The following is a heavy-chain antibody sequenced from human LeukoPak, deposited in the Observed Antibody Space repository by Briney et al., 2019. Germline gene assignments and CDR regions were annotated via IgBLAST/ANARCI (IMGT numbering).Heavy chain of an antibody. J-gene: IGHJ3*02. V-gene: IGHV3-23*01. Sequence: GGSLRLSCAASGFTFRTYAMTWVRQAPGKGLEWVSAISGSGGSTYYADSVKGRFTISRDNSKNTLYLQMNSLRAEDTAVYYCARRDLGYCSSTSCFHDAFDIWGQGTMVTVSS. D-gene: IGHD2-2*01. CDR2: ISGSGGST. CDR3: ARRDLGYCSSTSCFHDAFDI. CDR1: GFTFRTYA.